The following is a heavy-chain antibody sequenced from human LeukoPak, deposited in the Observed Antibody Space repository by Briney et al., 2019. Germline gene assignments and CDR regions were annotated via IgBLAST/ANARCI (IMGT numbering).Heavy chain of an antibody. CDR1: GGSISSYY. J-gene: IGHJ5*02. CDR3: ARGYFDWFPNWFDP. Sequence: SETLSLTCTVSGGSISSYYWSWIRQPAGKGLEWIGRIYTSGSTNYNPSLKSRVTISVDTSKNQFSLKLSSVTAADTAVYYCARGYFDWFPNWFDPWGQGTLVTVSS. V-gene: IGHV4-4*07. CDR2: IYTSGST. D-gene: IGHD3-9*01.